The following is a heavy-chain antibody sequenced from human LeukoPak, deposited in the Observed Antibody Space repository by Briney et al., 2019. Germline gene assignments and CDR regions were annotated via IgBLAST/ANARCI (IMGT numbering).Heavy chain of an antibody. J-gene: IGHJ3*02. CDR2: ISYDGSNK. Sequence: GRSLRLSCAASGFTFSSYGMHWVRQAPGKGLEWVAVISYDGSNKYYADSVKGRFTISRDNSKNTLYLQMNSLRVEDTAVYYCAAVSYLAFDIWGQGTMVTVSS. CDR3: AAVSYLAFDI. V-gene: IGHV3-30*03. D-gene: IGHD2-21*01. CDR1: GFTFSSYG.